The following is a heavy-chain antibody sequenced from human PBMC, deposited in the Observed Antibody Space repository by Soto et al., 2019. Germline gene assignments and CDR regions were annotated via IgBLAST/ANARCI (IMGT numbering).Heavy chain of an antibody. J-gene: IGHJ4*02. CDR1: GYTFTNYG. Sequence: QVQLVQSGAEVKKPGASVKVSCKASGYTFTNYGISWVRQAPGQGLEWMGWINTYNGNTNYAQKLQGRVTMTTDTSTSTADMELRSLGSDDTAVYYCPRDWFGVDYWGQGTLVTVSS. D-gene: IGHD3-16*01. CDR2: INTYNGNT. CDR3: PRDWFGVDY. V-gene: IGHV1-18*01.